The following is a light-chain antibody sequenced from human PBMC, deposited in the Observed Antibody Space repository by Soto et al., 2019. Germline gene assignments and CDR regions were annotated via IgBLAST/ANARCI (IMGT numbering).Light chain of an antibody. V-gene: IGKV3-15*01. CDR3: QQYNIWWT. J-gene: IGKJ1*01. CDR2: GAS. Sequence: EIVMTQSPVTLSVSPGERATLSCRAGQSVSSNLAWYQQKPGQAPRLLIYGASTRATGIPARFTGSGSGTDFTLTISSLQFDDSAVYYCQQYNIWWTFGQGTKVEIK. CDR1: QSVSSN.